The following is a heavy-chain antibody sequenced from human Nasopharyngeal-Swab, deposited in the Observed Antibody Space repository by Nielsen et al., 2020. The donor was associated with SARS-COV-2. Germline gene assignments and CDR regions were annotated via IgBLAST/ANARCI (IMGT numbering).Heavy chain of an antibody. J-gene: IGHJ3*02. Sequence: GGSLRLSCAASGFTFSSYVMSWVRRAPGKGLEWVSSIRGSGGSTYHADSVKGRLTISRDKSRNTLYLQMNNLRVEDTAIYYCAREGPYSGTNVFDIWGQGTMVTVSS. CDR2: IRGSGGST. D-gene: IGHD5-12*01. V-gene: IGHV3-23*01. CDR1: GFTFSSYV. CDR3: AREGPYSGTNVFDI.